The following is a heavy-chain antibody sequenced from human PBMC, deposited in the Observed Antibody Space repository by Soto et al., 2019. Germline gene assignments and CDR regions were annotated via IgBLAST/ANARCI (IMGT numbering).Heavy chain of an antibody. D-gene: IGHD6-13*01. CDR1: GGSISNYY. V-gene: IGHV4-59*08. CDR3: ARYLKTSRWTGSIDV. CDR2: IYYSGST. J-gene: IGHJ6*02. Sequence: SETLCLTCTVSGGSISNYYWSWIRKPPGKGLEWIGYIYYSGSTSYNPSLTSRVTISVDTSKNQFSLNLYSVTAADTAVYYCARYLKTSRWTGSIDVWGQGTTVTVSS.